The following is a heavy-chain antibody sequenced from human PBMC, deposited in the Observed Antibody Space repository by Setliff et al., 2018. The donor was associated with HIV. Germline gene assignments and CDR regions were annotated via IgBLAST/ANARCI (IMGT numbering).Heavy chain of an antibody. CDR1: GYSISSGYY. CDR3: ATHYGDYGGVYYFDY. D-gene: IGHD4-17*01. V-gene: IGHV4-38-2*01. CDR2: INHSGST. J-gene: IGHJ4*02. Sequence: PSETLSLTCAVSGYSISSGYYWGWIRQPPGKGLEWIGEINHSGSTNYNPSLKSRVTISVDTSKNQFSLKLSSVTAADTAVYYCATHYGDYGGVYYFDYWGQGTLVTVSS.